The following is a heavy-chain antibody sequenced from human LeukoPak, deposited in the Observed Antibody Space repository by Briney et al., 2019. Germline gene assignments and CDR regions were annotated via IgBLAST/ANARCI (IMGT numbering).Heavy chain of an antibody. Sequence: SETLSLTCTVSGASFSSSTYYWGGLRQPPGKGLEWFGSIYYSGNTYYNPSLKSRVTMSVDTSKNQFSLKLSSVTAGDTAVYYCARHAGGIAAAGTRPFDYWGQGTLVTVSS. V-gene: IGHV4-39*01. CDR2: IYYSGNT. CDR1: GASFSSSTYY. J-gene: IGHJ4*02. CDR3: ARHAGGIAAAGTRPFDY. D-gene: IGHD6-13*01.